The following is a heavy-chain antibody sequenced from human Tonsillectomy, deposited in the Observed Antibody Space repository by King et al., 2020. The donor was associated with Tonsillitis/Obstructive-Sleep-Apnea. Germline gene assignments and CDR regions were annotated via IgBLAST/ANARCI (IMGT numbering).Heavy chain of an antibody. D-gene: IGHD6-13*01. CDR3: AKDLIIAVSGTPGDAFDI. CDR1: GFIFEDYA. V-gene: IGHV3-9*01. J-gene: IGHJ3*02. Sequence: VQLVESGGALVQPGRSLRLSCVASGFIFEDYAMYWVRQTPGKGLEWVSGISWNSGSTAYADSVKGRFTISRDNGKNSLHLQMNSLRAEDTALYYCAKDLIIAVSGTPGDAFDIWGQGTMVTVS. CDR2: ISWNSGST.